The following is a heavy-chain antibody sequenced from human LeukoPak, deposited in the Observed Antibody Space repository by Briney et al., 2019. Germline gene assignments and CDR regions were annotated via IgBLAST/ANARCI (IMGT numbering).Heavy chain of an antibody. Sequence: GSSVKVSCKASGGTFSSYAISWVRQAPGQGLEWMGRIIPILGIANYAQKFQGRVTITADKSTSTAYMELSSLRSEDTAVYYCARVGYYYDSSGHGWFDPWGQGTLVTVSS. CDR2: IIPILGIA. J-gene: IGHJ5*02. CDR3: ARVGYYYDSSGHGWFDP. V-gene: IGHV1-69*04. CDR1: GGTFSSYA. D-gene: IGHD3-22*01.